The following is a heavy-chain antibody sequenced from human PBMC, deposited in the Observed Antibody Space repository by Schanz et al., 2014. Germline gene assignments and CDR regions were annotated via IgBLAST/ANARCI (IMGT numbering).Heavy chain of an antibody. Sequence: QVQLVDSGGGLVKPGGSLRLSCTASGFPFSDYFMAWIRQPPGRGLEWVSYIGNGGVTIYYADSVKGRFTISRANSKNSLYLQMNSLRAEDTAVYYCARFGGSVFDYWAQGTLVTVSS. J-gene: IGHJ4*02. V-gene: IGHV3-11*01. CDR3: ARFGGSVFDY. CDR1: GFPFSDYF. CDR2: IGNGGVTI. D-gene: IGHD3-10*01.